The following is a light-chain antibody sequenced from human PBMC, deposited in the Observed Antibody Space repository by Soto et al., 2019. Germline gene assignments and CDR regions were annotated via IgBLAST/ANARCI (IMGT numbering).Light chain of an antibody. Sequence: EIVLTQSPGTLWLSRGERATISSRASQSVSSSYLAWYQQRPGQAPRLLIYGASSRATGIPDRFSGSGSGTDFTLTISRLEPEDFAVYYRQQYGSSPPTFGQGTKVEIK. CDR1: QSVSSSY. CDR3: QQYGSSPPT. V-gene: IGKV3-20*01. CDR2: GAS. J-gene: IGKJ1*01.